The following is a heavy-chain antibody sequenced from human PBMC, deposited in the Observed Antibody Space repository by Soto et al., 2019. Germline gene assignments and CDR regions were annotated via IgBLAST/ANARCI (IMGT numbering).Heavy chain of an antibody. CDR2: ISADNGNT. J-gene: IGHJ4*02. V-gene: IGHV1-18*01. CDR3: ARGRYGDY. Sequence: QAHLVQSGPEVKKPGASVKVSCKVSGYIFTSYGIAWVRQAPGQGLEWMGWISADNGNTEYAQKFQGRVTVTRDTSTSTAYLELRSLRSDDTALYYCARGRYGDYWGQGALVTVSS. CDR1: GYIFTSYG. D-gene: IGHD4-17*01.